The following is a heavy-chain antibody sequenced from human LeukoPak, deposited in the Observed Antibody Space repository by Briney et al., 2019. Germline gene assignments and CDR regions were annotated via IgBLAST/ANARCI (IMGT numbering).Heavy chain of an antibody. D-gene: IGHD3-22*01. V-gene: IGHV4-59*01. CDR1: GDSISSYY. J-gene: IGHJ2*01. Sequence: SETLSLTCSVSGDSISSYYWSWIRQPPGKGLEWIGYIYYSGSTDYNPSLKSRVTISVDMSKNQFSLKLSSVTAADTAVYYCARLASDSSGFRYFDLWGRGTLVTVSS. CDR3: ARLASDSSGFRYFDL. CDR2: IYYSGST.